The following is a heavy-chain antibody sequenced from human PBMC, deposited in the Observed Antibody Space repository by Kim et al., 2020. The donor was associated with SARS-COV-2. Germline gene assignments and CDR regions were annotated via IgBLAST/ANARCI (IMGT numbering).Heavy chain of an antibody. Sequence: GGSLRLSCAASGFSFSSYAMHWVRQAPGKGLEWGAVISYDGNNKYYADSVKGRFTISRDNSKNTLYLQMNSLRAEDTVVYYCARDRNYYGSGRVAPLDYWGQGTLVTVSS. D-gene: IGHD3-10*01. CDR3: ARDRNYYGSGRVAPLDY. CDR2: ISYDGNNK. J-gene: IGHJ4*02. V-gene: IGHV3-30*04. CDR1: GFSFSSYA.